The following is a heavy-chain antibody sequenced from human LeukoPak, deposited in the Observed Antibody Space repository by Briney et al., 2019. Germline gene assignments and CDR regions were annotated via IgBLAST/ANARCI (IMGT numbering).Heavy chain of an antibody. Sequence: ASVKVSCKASGYTFTSYDINWVRQATGQGLEWMGWMNPNSGNTGYAQKFQGGVTMTRNTSISTAYMELSSLRSEDTAVYYCARGKVVVVAGSKDYYYGMDVWGQGTTVTVSS. V-gene: IGHV1-8*01. CDR3: ARGKVVVVAGSKDYYYGMDV. CDR1: GYTFTSYD. J-gene: IGHJ6*02. CDR2: MNPNSGNT. D-gene: IGHD2-15*01.